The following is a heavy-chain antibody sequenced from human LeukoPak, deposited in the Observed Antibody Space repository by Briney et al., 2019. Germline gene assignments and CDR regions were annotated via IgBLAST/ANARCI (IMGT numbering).Heavy chain of an antibody. D-gene: IGHD2-8*01. Sequence: PGGSLRLSCAASGFTFSSYAMSWVCQAPGKGLEWVSAISGSGGSTYYADSVKGRFTISRDNSKNTLYLQMNSLRAEDTAVYYCANQCTGYWYFDLWGRGTLVTVSS. CDR2: ISGSGGST. J-gene: IGHJ2*01. CDR3: ANQCTGYWYFDL. CDR1: GFTFSSYA. V-gene: IGHV3-23*01.